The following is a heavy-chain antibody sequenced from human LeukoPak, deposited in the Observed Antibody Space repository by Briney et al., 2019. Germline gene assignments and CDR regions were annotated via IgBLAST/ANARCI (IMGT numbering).Heavy chain of an antibody. V-gene: IGHV3-30*18. CDR1: GFTFSSYG. Sequence: GGSLRLSCAASGFTFSSYGMHWVRQAPGKGLEWVAVISYDGSNKYYADSVKGRFTISRDNSKNTLFVQMNSLRAEDTAMYYCAKENCYDGSCYPFDYWGQGTLVTVSS. CDR2: ISYDGSNK. J-gene: IGHJ4*02. CDR3: AKENCYDGSCYPFDY. D-gene: IGHD2-15*01.